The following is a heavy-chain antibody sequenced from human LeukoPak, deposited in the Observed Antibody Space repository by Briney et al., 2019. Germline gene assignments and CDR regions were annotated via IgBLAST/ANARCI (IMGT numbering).Heavy chain of an antibody. V-gene: IGHV4-61*02. J-gene: IGHJ3*02. D-gene: IGHD3-3*01. CDR2: IYTSGST. CDR1: GGSISSGSYY. CDR3: ARDRITIFGVVDAFDI. Sequence: SQTLSLTCTVSGGSISSGSYYWSRIRQPAGKGLEWIGRIYTSGSTNYNPSLKSRVTISVDTSKNQFSLKLSSVTAADTAVYYCARDRITIFGVVDAFDIWGQGTMVTVSS.